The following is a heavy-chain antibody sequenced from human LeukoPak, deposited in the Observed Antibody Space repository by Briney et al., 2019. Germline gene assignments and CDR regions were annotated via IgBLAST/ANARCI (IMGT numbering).Heavy chain of an antibody. V-gene: IGHV3-15*01. CDR3: TAEDGWFDP. J-gene: IGHJ5*02. CDR2: IKSKPHGGTT. Sequence: GGSLRLSCAASGFTLTNAGMNWVRQAPGKGLEWVGRIKSKPHGGTTDYAAPVKGRFTISRDDSNNTLYLQMNSLKTEDTAVYYCTAEDGWFDPWGQGTLVTVSS. CDR1: GFTLTNAG.